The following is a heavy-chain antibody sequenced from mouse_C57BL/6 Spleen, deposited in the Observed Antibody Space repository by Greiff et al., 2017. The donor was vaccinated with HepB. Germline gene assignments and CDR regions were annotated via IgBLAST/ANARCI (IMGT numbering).Heavy chain of an antibody. CDR2: IYPGDGDT. D-gene: IGHD1-1*01. CDR3: ARYHFITTVVPYFDY. CDR1: GYAFSSYW. J-gene: IGHJ2*01. V-gene: IGHV1-80*01. Sequence: QVQLQQSGAELVKPGASVKISCKASGYAFSSYWMNWVKQRPGKGLEWIGQIYPGDGDTNYNGKFKGKATLTADKSSSTAYMQLSSLTSEDSAVYFCARYHFITTVVPYFDYWGQGTTLTVSS.